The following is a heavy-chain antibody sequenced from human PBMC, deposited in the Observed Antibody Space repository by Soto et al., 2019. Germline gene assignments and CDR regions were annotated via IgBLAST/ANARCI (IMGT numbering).Heavy chain of an antibody. Sequence: GGSLRLSCAASGLTFSTYAMSWVRQAPGKGLEWVSAISRDGYDIYYADSVKGRFTISRDNSKHMLYLQMNSLRTEHTAVYYCAHPRGYGVLDAYDIWGQGAMVTVSS. D-gene: IGHD4-17*01. J-gene: IGHJ3*02. CDR2: ISRDGYDI. CDR1: GLTFSTYA. CDR3: AHPRGYGVLDAYDI. V-gene: IGHV3-23*01.